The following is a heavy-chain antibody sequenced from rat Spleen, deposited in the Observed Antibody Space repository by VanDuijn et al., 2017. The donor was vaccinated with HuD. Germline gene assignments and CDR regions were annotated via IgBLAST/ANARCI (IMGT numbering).Heavy chain of an antibody. CDR1: GFIFSDYT. Sequence: EVQLVESGGGLVQPGRSLKLSCAASGFIFSDYTMAWVRQAPKKGLEWVATISFDGSSTYYGDSVKGRFTISRDNAKSTLYLQMDSLRSEDTATYYCARRAGIRQGSDYWGQGVMVTVSS. D-gene: IGHD1-4*01. CDR3: ARRAGIRQGSDY. V-gene: IGHV5-17*01. J-gene: IGHJ2*01. CDR2: ISFDGSST.